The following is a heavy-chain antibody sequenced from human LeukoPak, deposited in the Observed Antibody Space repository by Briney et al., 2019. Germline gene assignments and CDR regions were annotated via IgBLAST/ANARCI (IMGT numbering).Heavy chain of an antibody. CDR3: ARDPAPYCGGDCYSPVH. J-gene: IGHJ4*02. CDR1: GFTFSSYA. D-gene: IGHD2-21*02. CDR2: ISGSGGST. V-gene: IGHV3-23*01. Sequence: GGSLRLSCAASGFTFSSYAMSWVRQAPGKGLEWVSAISGSGGSTYYADSVKGRFTISRDNSKNTLYLQMNSLRAEDTAVYYCARDPAPYCGGDCYSPVHWGQGTLVTVSS.